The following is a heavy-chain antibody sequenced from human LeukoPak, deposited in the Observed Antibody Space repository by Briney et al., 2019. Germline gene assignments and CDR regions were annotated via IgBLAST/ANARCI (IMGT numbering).Heavy chain of an antibody. D-gene: IGHD7-27*01. V-gene: IGHV4-59*08. CDR1: GGSISSYY. J-gene: IGHJ4*02. CDR2: IYYSGST. CDR3: ARLALGYYFDY. Sequence: PSETLSLTCTVSGGSISSYYWSWIRQPPGKGLEWIGYIYYSGSTNYNPSLKSRVTISVDTSKNQFSLKLSSVTAADTAVYYCARLALGYYFDYWGQGTLVTVSS.